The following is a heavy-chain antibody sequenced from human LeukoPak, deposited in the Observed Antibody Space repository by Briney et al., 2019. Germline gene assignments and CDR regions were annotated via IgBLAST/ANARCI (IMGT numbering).Heavy chain of an antibody. CDR3: ARSAYTGGVFEN. D-gene: IGHD2-8*02. CDR2: VIPISGTT. CDR1: GYTFTTYG. V-gene: IGHV1-69*13. Sequence: ASVKVSCKASGYTFTTYGIHWVRQAPGQGLEWMGGVIPISGTTNNAQKFQGRVTITADESTSTAYMELSSLRSEDTAVYYCARSAYTGGVFENWGQGTLVTVSS. J-gene: IGHJ4*02.